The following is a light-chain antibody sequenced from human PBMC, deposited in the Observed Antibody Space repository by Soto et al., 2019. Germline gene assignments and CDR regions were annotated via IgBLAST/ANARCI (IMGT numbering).Light chain of an antibody. CDR3: QQSYSTPIT. CDR1: QSISSY. J-gene: IGKJ5*01. Sequence: DIPMTQSPSSLSASVGDRVTITCRASQSISSYLNWYQQKPGKAPKLLIYAASSLQSGVPSRFSGSGSGTDFTLIISSLQPADLATYYCQQSYSTPITFGQGTRLEIK. CDR2: AAS. V-gene: IGKV1-39*01.